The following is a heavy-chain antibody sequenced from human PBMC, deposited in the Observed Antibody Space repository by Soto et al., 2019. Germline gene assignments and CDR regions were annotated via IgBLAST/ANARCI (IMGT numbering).Heavy chain of an antibody. V-gene: IGHV1-18*01. Sequence: ASVKVSCKASNYTFITYGITWVRQAPGQDLEWVGWITPYNGNTNYGQNFQGRVTMTADTSTSTAYMELGSLTTDDTAVYYCARDTSFYFGYWGQGTRVTVSS. J-gene: IGHJ4*02. CDR2: ITPYNGNT. CDR3: ARDTSFYFGY. CDR1: NYTFITYG. D-gene: IGHD2-2*01.